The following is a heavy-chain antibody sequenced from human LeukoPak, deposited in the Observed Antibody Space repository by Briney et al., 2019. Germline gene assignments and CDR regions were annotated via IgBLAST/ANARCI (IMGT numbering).Heavy chain of an antibody. CDR3: ARAGPIRYCSGGSCCSTFDY. J-gene: IGHJ4*02. Sequence: PSQTLSLTCTVSGGSISSGGYYWSWIRPHPGKGLEWIGYIYYSGSTYYNPSLKSRVTISVDTSKNQFSLKLSSVTAADTAVYYCARAGPIRYCSGGSCCSTFDYWGQGTLVTVSS. CDR2: IYYSGST. D-gene: IGHD2-15*01. CDR1: GGSISSGGYY. V-gene: IGHV4-31*03.